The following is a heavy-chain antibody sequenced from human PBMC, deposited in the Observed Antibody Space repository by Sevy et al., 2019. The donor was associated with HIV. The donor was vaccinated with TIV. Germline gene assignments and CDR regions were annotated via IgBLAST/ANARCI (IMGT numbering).Heavy chain of an antibody. J-gene: IGHJ6*02. D-gene: IGHD2-15*01. CDR3: AKDLEIVVVVAATYGMDV. CDR1: GFTVNSNY. V-gene: IGHV3-66*01. CDR2: IHSDDTT. Sequence: GGSLRLSCAASGFTVNSNYMTWVRQAPGKGLEGVSVIHSDDTTYHADSVKDRFTISRDNFKNTLYLQMNSLRAEDTAVYYCAKDLEIVVVVAATYGMDVWGQGTTVTVSS.